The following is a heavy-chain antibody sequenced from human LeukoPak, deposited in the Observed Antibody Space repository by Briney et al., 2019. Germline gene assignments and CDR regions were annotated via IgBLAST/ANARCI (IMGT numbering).Heavy chain of an antibody. V-gene: IGHV1-69*13. CDR1: GGTFSSYA. J-gene: IGHJ4*02. Sequence: SVNVSCMASGGTFSSYAISWVRQAPGQGREWMGGIIPIFGTTNYAQKFQGRVTITADESTSTAYMELSSLRSEDTAVYYCARDYYGSGTYYKPFDYWGQGTRVTVSS. CDR2: IIPIFGTT. D-gene: IGHD3-10*01. CDR3: ARDYYGSGTYYKPFDY.